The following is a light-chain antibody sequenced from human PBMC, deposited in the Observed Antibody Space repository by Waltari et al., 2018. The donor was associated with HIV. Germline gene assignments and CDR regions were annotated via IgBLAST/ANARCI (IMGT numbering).Light chain of an antibody. CDR2: RNS. CDR3: ASWDDSLNAFV. J-gene: IGLJ1*01. CDR1: NSNIESTY. V-gene: IGLV1-47*01. Sequence: QSVLTQPPSASATPGQRITISCSGGNSNIESTYVYWYQQLPGTAPKVFIYRNSQRPSGVPSRFSGSKSGTSASLIISGLRSGDEADYYCASWDDSLNAFVFGTGTKVTVL.